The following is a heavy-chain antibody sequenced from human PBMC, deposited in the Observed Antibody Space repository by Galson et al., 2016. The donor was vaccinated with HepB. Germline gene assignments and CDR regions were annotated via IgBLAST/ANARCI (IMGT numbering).Heavy chain of an antibody. CDR3: ARERIAVAGPHYYFYAMDV. J-gene: IGHJ6*02. CDR2: IWYDGSKK. Sequence: SLRLSCAASGFTFSNAWMNWVRQAPGKGLEWVAMIWYDGSKKYYADSVKGRFTISRDNSKNTLYLQMNSLRAEDTGVYYSARERIAVAGPHYYFYAMDVWGQGTTVTVSS. D-gene: IGHD6-19*01. V-gene: IGHV3-33*08. CDR1: GFTFSNAW.